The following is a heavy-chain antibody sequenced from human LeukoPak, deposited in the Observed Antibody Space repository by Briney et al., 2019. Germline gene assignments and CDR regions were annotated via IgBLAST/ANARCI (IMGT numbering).Heavy chain of an antibody. J-gene: IGHJ4*02. V-gene: IGHV4-61*01. CDR2: IYYSGTT. CDR1: GDSISSRTYY. D-gene: IGHD6-19*01. Sequence: PSETLSLTCTVSGDSISSRTYYWSWIRQPPGKGLEWIGYIYYSGTTNYSPSLKSRVTISVDTSKNQFSLKLSSVTAADTAVYYCARVMGSGWTGFDYWGQGTLVTVSS. CDR3: ARVMGSGWTGFDY.